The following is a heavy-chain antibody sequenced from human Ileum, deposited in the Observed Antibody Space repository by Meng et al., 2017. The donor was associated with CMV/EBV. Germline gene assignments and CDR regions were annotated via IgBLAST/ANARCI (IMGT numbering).Heavy chain of an antibody. Sequence: SGGPIDSSDYYWNWIRQSPGKGLEWIGSIFYRGYTNYNPSLKSRVVISVDTSKNQFFLNLDSVTAADTAIYYCARDNVSTSTNRLDSWGQGTPVTVSS. V-gene: IGHV4-39*07. CDR1: GGPIDSSDYY. D-gene: IGHD3-16*01. CDR3: ARDNVSTSTNRLDS. J-gene: IGHJ5*01. CDR2: IFYRGYT.